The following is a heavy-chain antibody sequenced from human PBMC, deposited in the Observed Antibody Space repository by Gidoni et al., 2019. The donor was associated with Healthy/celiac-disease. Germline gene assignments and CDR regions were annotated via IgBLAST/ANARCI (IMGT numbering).Heavy chain of an antibody. D-gene: IGHD6-19*01. CDR2: ISYDGSNK. V-gene: IGHV3-30*18. J-gene: IGHJ4*02. Sequence: VQLVESGGGVVQPGRSLRLSCAASGFTFSSYGMHWVRQAPGKGLEWVAVISYDGSNKYYADSVKGRFTISRDNSKNTLYLQMNSLRAEDTAVYYCAKDQGLGNWDYWGQGTLVTVSS. CDR1: GFTFSSYG. CDR3: AKDQGLGNWDY.